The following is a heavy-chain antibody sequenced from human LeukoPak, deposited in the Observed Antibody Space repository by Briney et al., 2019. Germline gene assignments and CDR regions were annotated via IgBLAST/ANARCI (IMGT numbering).Heavy chain of an antibody. V-gene: IGHV4-34*01. Sequence: SETLSLTCAVYGGSFSAYYWNWIRQPPGKGLEWIGEINHSGSTKYDPSLKSRVTMSVDTSKNQFSLKLSSVTAADTAMYYCARVDYYDSNGYYNHDSFDIWGQGTMVTVSS. J-gene: IGHJ3*02. CDR3: ARVDYYDSNGYYNHDSFDI. CDR1: GGSFSAYY. D-gene: IGHD3-22*01. CDR2: INHSGST.